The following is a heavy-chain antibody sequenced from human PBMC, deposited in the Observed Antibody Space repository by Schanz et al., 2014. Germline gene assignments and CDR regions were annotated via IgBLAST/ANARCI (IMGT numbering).Heavy chain of an antibody. D-gene: IGHD3-3*01. J-gene: IGHJ4*02. CDR2: IKQDESER. V-gene: IGHV3-7*01. CDR1: GFSFSDYG. Sequence: VHLVESGGGLVKPGGSLRLSCAASGFSFSDYGMHWVRQAPGRGLEWVANIKQDESERSYVDSVKGRFTISRDNAKNSLYLQMNSLRAEDTAVYYCARPIYDLWSGSFDYWGQGTLVTVSS. CDR3: ARPIYDLWSGSFDY.